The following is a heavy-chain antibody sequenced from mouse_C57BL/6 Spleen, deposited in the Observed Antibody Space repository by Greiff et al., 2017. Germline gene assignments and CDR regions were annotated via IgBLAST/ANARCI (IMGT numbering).Heavy chain of an antibody. V-gene: IGHV1-9*01. CDR3: ARGTTVSRGGYAMDY. D-gene: IGHD1-1*01. CDR1: GYTFTGYW. CDR2: IFPGCGST. J-gene: IGHJ4*01. Sequence: QVQLQQSGAELMKPGASVKLSCKASGYTFTGYWIEWVKQRPGHGLEWIGEIFPGCGSTNYNEKFKGKATLTADTSSNTAYMQLSSLTTEDADSYDCARGTTVSRGGYAMDYWGQGTSVTVSS.